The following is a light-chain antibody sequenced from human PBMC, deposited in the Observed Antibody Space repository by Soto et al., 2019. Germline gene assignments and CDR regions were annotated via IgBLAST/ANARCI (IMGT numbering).Light chain of an antibody. CDR1: QSVSSN. Sequence: EVMMTQSPATLSVSLGERATLSCRASQSVSSNLAWYQQKPGQAPRLLIYGAFTRATGIPARFSGSGSRTEFTLSISSLQSEDSAVYYCQEYNNWPGMHTFDQGTKLEIK. CDR2: GAF. J-gene: IGKJ2*01. CDR3: QEYNNWPGMHT. V-gene: IGKV3-15*01.